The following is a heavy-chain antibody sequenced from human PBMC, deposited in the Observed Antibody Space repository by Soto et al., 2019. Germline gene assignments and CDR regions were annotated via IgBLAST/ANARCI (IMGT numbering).Heavy chain of an antibody. V-gene: IGHV3-23*01. Sequence: GGSLRLSCAASGFTFSSYAMSWVRQAPGKGLEWVSAISGSGGSTYYADSVKGRFTISRDNSKNTLYLQMNSLRAEDTAVYYCAKGAGGEGYYYYYYYMDVWGKGTTVTVSS. CDR2: ISGSGGST. CDR3: AKGAGGEGYYYYYYYMDV. D-gene: IGHD6-25*01. CDR1: GFTFSSYA. J-gene: IGHJ6*03.